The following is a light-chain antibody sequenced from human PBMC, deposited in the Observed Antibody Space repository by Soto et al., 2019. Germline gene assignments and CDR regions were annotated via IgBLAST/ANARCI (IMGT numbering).Light chain of an antibody. CDR3: QTWASSIVV. CDR1: KLGPKY. Sequence: SYELTQPPSVSVSPGQTASITCSGDKLGPKYVSWYQQKPGQSPILVIYQDSKRPSGIPERVSGSNSGSTATLTISETQAMDEADYYCQTWASSIVVFGGGTKLTVL. J-gene: IGLJ2*01. V-gene: IGLV3-1*01. CDR2: QDS.